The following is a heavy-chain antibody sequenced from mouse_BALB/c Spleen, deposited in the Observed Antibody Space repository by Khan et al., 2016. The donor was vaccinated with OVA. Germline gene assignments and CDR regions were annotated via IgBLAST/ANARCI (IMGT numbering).Heavy chain of an antibody. CDR2: ISSTGTYT. CDR1: GFAFNSYD. D-gene: IGHD2-10*01. CDR3: TRPSYYGNPWFTY. V-gene: IGHV5-9*02. J-gene: IGHJ3*01. Sequence: EVELVESGGGLVKPGGSLKLSCEVSGFAFNSYDMSWVRQTPEKRLEWVATISSTGTYTYYPDSVKGRFTNSRDTARNTLYLQMSSLRSEDTALYYCTRPSYYGNPWFTYWGQGTLVTVSA.